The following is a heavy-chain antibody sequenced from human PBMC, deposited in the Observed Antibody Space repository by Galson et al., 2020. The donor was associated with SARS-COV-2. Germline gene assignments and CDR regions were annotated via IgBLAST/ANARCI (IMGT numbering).Heavy chain of an antibody. CDR3: ARGWWLRR. V-gene: IGHV4-34*01. CDR2: INHSGST. J-gene: IGHJ4*02. Sequence: ASETLSLTCAVYGGSFSGHYWNWIRQSPGKGLQWIGEINHSGSTNYISSLKSRVTMSVDRSKNQFSLRLRSVTAADTAVYYCARGWWLRRWGQGTLVTVSS. D-gene: IGHD5-12*01. CDR1: GGSFSGHY.